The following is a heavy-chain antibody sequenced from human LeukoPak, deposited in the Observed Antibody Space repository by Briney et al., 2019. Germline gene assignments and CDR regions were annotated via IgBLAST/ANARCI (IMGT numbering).Heavy chain of an antibody. CDR3: AGYCSRTSCYTVEVFNFDY. CDR1: GFTFSSYA. Sequence: GGSLRLSCAASGFTFSSYAMHWVRQAPGKGLEWVAVISYDGSNKYYADSVKGRFTISRDNSKNTLYLQMNSLRAEDTAVYYCAGYCSRTSCYTVEVFNFDYWGQGTLVTVSS. J-gene: IGHJ4*02. V-gene: IGHV3-30-3*01. D-gene: IGHD2-2*02. CDR2: ISYDGSNK.